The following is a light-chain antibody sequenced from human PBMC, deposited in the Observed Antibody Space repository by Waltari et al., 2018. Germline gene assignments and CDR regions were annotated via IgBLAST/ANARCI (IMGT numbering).Light chain of an antibody. CDR2: DAS. CDR3: QQRSNWPIT. CDR1: QSVSSY. J-gene: IGKJ5*01. Sequence: EIVLTQSPATLSLSPGERATLSCRASQSVSSYLAWYQQKPGQAPRLLIYDASNRATGIPAMFSGSGYGTDFTHTISSLEPEDFAVYYCQQRSNWPITFGQGTRLKIK. V-gene: IGKV3-11*01.